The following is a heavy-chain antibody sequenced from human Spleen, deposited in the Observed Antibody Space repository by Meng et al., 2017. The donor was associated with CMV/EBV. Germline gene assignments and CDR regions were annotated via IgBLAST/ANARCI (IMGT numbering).Heavy chain of an antibody. CDR1: GGPFRGYY. Sequence: LRLSCAVYGGPFRGYYWTWIRQSPGKGLEWIGYIYYSGSTYYNPSLKSRVTISVDTSKNQFSLKLGSVTAADTAVYYCARDSTGGLDYGMDVWGQGTTVTVSS. V-gene: IGHV4-34*09. D-gene: IGHD1-14*01. J-gene: IGHJ6*02. CDR2: IYYSGST. CDR3: ARDSTGGLDYGMDV.